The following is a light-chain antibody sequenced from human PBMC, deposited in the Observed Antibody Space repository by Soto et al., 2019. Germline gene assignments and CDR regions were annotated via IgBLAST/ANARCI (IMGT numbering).Light chain of an antibody. CDR1: SSDVGGYNY. Sequence: QSALTQPASVSGSPGQSITISCTGTSSDVGGYNYVSWYQQHPGKAPKLMIYEVSNRPSGVSNRFSGSKSGNTASLTISGLQAEDEADYYCSSYTSSSTLHWVFGGGTKLPVL. J-gene: IGLJ3*02. V-gene: IGLV2-14*01. CDR3: SSYTSSSTLHWV. CDR2: EVS.